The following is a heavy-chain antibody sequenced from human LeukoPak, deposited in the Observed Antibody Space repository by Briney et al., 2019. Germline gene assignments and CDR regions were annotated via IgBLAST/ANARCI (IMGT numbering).Heavy chain of an antibody. J-gene: IGHJ4*02. V-gene: IGHV4-4*07. Sequence: SETLSLTCTVSGGSIGSYYWSWIRQPAGKGLEWIGRLYASGTTYYNPSLKSRVTISVDTSKNQFSLKLSSVTAADTAVYYCARVVDHDYGDYYLDYWGQGTLVTVSS. CDR1: GGSIGSYY. CDR3: ARVVDHDYGDYYLDY. CDR2: LYASGTT. D-gene: IGHD4-17*01.